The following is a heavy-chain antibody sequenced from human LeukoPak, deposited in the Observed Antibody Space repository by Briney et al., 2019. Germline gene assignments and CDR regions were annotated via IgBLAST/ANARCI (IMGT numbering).Heavy chain of an antibody. CDR1: GFTFSSYS. Sequence: PGGSLRLSCAASGFTFSSYSMTWVRQAPGKGLEWVSSMSSGGTYLYYADSVRGRFTISRDNAKNSLYLVMNSLRPEDTAIYYCARDRPTGASRLFVVQWGQGTLVTVSS. CDR2: MSSGGTYL. CDR3: ARDRPTGASRLFVVQ. J-gene: IGHJ4*02. V-gene: IGHV3-21*01. D-gene: IGHD3-3*01.